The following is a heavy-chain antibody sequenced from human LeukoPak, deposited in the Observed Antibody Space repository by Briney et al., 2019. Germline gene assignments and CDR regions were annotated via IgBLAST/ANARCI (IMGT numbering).Heavy chain of an antibody. CDR3: ARGYGGNSGDAFDI. V-gene: IGHV3-66*01. CDR1: GITLSDFW. D-gene: IGHD4-23*01. J-gene: IGHJ3*02. CDR2: IYSGGST. Sequence: GGSLRLSCAASGITLSDFWFSWVRQAPGKGLEWVSVIYSGGSTYYADSVKGRFTISRDNSKNTLYLQMNSLRAEDTAVYYCARGYGGNSGDAFDIWGQGTMVTVSS.